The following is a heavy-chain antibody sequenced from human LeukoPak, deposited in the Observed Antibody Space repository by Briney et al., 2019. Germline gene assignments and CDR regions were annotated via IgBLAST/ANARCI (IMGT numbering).Heavy chain of an antibody. CDR3: AKDLLDIIDY. Sequence: GGSLRPSCAASGFTFSSYAMSWVRQAPGKGLEWVSAISGSGGSTYYADSVKGRFTISRDNSKNTLYLQMTSLRAEDTTVYYCAKDLLDIIDYWGQGTLVTVSS. D-gene: IGHD5-12*01. CDR1: GFTFSSYA. J-gene: IGHJ4*02. V-gene: IGHV3-23*01. CDR2: ISGSGGST.